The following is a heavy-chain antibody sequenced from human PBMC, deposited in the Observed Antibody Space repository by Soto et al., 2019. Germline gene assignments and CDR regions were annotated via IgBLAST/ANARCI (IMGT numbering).Heavy chain of an antibody. J-gene: IGHJ4*02. CDR2: IKQDGSEK. CDR3: VRDRSGSYLERFDY. Sequence: EVQLVESGGGLVQLGGSRRLSCAASGFTFSSFWMTWVRQAPGKGLEWVANIKQDGSEKYYVDSVKGRFTISRDNARNSLFLEMKSLRSEDTAVYSCVRDRSGSYLERFDYWGQGTLVTVSS. D-gene: IGHD1-26*01. CDR1: GFTFSSFW. V-gene: IGHV3-7*01.